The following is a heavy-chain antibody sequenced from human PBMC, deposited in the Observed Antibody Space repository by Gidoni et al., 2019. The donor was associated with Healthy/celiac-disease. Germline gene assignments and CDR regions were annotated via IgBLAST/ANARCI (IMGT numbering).Heavy chain of an antibody. V-gene: IGHV3-30*18. Sequence: QVQLVESGGGVVQPGRSLRLSCAASGFTFSSYGMHWVRQAPGKGLEWVAVISYDGSNKYYADSVKGRFTISRDNSKNTLYLQMNSLRAEDTAVYYCAKEGVVPAARLDYWGQGTLVTVSS. CDR3: AKEGVVPAARLDY. CDR1: GFTFSSYG. J-gene: IGHJ4*02. CDR2: ISYDGSNK. D-gene: IGHD2-2*01.